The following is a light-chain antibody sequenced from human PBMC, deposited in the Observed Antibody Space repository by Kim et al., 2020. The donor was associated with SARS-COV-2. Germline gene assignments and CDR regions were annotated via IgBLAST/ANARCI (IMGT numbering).Light chain of an antibody. V-gene: IGKV2-30*01. CDR1: HSLVYSDGNTY. CDR3: MQGTHWPFT. Sequence: PTSISCRSSHSLVYSDGNTYLYWFHQRPGQSPRRLIYKVSNRDSGVPDRCSGSGSGTEFTLQISRVGAEDVGVYYCMQGTHWPFTFGPGTKVDIK. CDR2: KVS. J-gene: IGKJ3*01.